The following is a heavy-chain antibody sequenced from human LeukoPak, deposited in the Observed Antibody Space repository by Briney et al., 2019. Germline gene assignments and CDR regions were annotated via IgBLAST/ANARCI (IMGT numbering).Heavy chain of an antibody. J-gene: IGHJ4*02. CDR1: GFTFSSYG. D-gene: IGHD2-15*01. CDR2: IRYDGSNK. CDR3: AKSSWGYCSGSSCYGVDY. V-gene: IGHV3-30*02. Sequence: GGSLRLSCAASGFTFSSYGMHWVRQAPGKGLEWVAFIRYDGSNKYYADSVKGRFTISRDNSKNTLYLHVNSLRPEDTAVYYCAKSSWGYCSGSSCYGVDYWGQGTLVTVSS.